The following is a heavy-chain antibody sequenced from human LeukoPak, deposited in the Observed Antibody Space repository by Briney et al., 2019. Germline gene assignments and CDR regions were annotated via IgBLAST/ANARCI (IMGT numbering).Heavy chain of an antibody. V-gene: IGHV4-34*01. Sequence: SETLSLTCAVYGGSFSGYYWSWIRQPPGKGLEWIGEINRSGGTNYNPSLKSRATISVDTSKNQFSLKLSSVTAADTAVYYCARGYYGSGSYYHYYYGMDVWGKGTTVTVS. J-gene: IGHJ6*04. D-gene: IGHD3-10*01. CDR2: INRSGGT. CDR1: GGSFSGYY. CDR3: ARGYYGSGSYYHYYYGMDV.